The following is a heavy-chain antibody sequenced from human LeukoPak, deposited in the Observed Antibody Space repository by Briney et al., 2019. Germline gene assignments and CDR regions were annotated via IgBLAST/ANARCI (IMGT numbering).Heavy chain of an antibody. D-gene: IGHD2-15*01. Sequence: GGSLRLSCAASGFTFSSYSVNWVRQAPGKGLVWVSSISSSSSYIYYTDSVKGRFTISRDNAKNSLYLQMNSLRAEDTAVYYCARGAANSYYFDYWGQGTLVTVSS. CDR3: ARGAANSYYFDY. V-gene: IGHV3-21*01. CDR1: GFTFSSYS. J-gene: IGHJ4*02. CDR2: ISSSSSYI.